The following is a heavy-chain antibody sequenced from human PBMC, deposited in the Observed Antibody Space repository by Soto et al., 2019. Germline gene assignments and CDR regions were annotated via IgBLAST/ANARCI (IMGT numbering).Heavy chain of an antibody. CDR1: GGSISSGGYY. CDR2: IYYSGST. CDR3: ERRRGYSAYEYYFDY. V-gene: IGHV4-31*03. Sequence: SETLSLTCTVSGGSISSGGYYWSWIRQHPGKGLEWIGYIYYSGSTYYNPSLKSRVTISVDTSKNQFSLKLSSVTAADTAVYYCERRRGYSAYEYYFDYWGQGTLVTVSS. J-gene: IGHJ4*02. D-gene: IGHD5-12*01.